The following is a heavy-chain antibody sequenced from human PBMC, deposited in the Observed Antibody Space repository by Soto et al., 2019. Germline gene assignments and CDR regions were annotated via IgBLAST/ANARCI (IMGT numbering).Heavy chain of an antibody. D-gene: IGHD4-17*01. CDR3: SGYGDKPTLDY. V-gene: IGHV1-69*12. CDR2: IIPIFGTA. Sequence: QVQLVQSGAEVKQPGSSVKVSCKASGGTFSSYAISWVRQAPGQGLEWMGGIIPIFGTANYAQKFQGRVTITADESTSTPYMELSSLRSEDTAVYDCSGYGDKPTLDYWGQGTLVTVSS. J-gene: IGHJ4*02. CDR1: GGTFSSYA.